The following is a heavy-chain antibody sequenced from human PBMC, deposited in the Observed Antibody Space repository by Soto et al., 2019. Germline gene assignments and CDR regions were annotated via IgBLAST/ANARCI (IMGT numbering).Heavy chain of an antibody. CDR1: GYTFTSDG. D-gene: IGHD2-15*01. J-gene: IGHJ5*02. Sequence: ASVKVSCKASGYTFTSDGISWVRQAPGQGLEWMGWISAYNGNTNYAQKLQGRVTMTTDTSTSTAYMELRSLRSDDTAVYYCARDGVRYCSGGSCHHWFDPWGQGTLVTVSS. V-gene: IGHV1-18*04. CDR3: ARDGVRYCSGGSCHHWFDP. CDR2: ISAYNGNT.